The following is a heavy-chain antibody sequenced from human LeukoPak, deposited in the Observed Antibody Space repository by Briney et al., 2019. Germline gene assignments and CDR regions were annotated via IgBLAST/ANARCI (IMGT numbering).Heavy chain of an antibody. V-gene: IGHV4-34*01. CDR1: GGSFSGYY. Sequence: SETLSLTCAVYGGSFSGYYWSWVRQPPGKGLEWIGEIYHSGSTNYNPSLKSRVTISVDTSKNQFSLKLTSVTAADTAVYYCARHYGPWGQGTLVTVSS. J-gene: IGHJ5*02. D-gene: IGHD3-16*01. CDR2: IYHSGST. CDR3: ARHYGP.